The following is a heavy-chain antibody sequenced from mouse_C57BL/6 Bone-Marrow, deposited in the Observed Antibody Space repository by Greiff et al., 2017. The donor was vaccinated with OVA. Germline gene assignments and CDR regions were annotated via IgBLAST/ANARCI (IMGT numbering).Heavy chain of an antibody. CDR2: IYPGSGNT. CDR1: GYTFTDYY. J-gene: IGHJ1*03. D-gene: IGHD1-1*01. CDR3: ARGDSSHWYFDV. Sequence: QVQLQQSGAELVRPGASVKLSCKASGYTFTDYYINWVKQRPGQGLEWIARIYPGSGNTYYNEKFKGKATLTAEKSSSTAYMQLSSLTSEDSAVYFGARGDSSHWYFDVWGTGTTVTVSS. V-gene: IGHV1-76*01.